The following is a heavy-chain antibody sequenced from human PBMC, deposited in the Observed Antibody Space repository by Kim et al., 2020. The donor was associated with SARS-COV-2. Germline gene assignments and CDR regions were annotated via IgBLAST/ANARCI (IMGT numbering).Heavy chain of an antibody. J-gene: IGHJ4*02. D-gene: IGHD4-17*01. CDR3: ARGAYGDVSFDY. CDR2: T. Sequence: TKYGQKGQGRVIMTTDTSTNTAYMELWSLRYDDTAMYYCARGAYGDVSFDYWGQGTLVTVSS. V-gene: IGHV1-18*01.